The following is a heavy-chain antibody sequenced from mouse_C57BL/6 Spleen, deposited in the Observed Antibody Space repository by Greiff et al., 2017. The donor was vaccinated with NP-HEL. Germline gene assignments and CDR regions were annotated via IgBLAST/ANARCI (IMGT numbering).Heavy chain of an antibody. CDR3: TRNGYDVYYYAMDY. Sequence: QVQLQQSGAELVRPGASVTLSCKASGYTFTDYEMHWVKQTPVHGLEWIGAIDPETGGTAYNQKFKGKAILTADKSSSTAYMELRSLTSEDSAVYYCTRNGYDVYYYAMDYWGQGTSVTVSS. V-gene: IGHV1-15*01. CDR2: IDPETGGT. J-gene: IGHJ4*01. CDR1: GYTFTDYE. D-gene: IGHD2-2*01.